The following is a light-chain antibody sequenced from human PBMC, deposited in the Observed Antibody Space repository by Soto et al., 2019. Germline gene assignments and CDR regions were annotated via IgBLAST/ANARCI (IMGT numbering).Light chain of an antibody. J-gene: IGKJ1*01. V-gene: IGKV1-12*01. CDR2: GAS. CDR1: QGIRSC. Sequence: DSQLPQSPASVSPSVGDRVTITCRASQGIRSCLAWYQQKLGKAPKVLIYGASNLQSGVPSRFSGSASGTDFTLTISSLQPEDFATYYCLQDYTYPWTFGQGTKVDIK. CDR3: LQDYTYPWT.